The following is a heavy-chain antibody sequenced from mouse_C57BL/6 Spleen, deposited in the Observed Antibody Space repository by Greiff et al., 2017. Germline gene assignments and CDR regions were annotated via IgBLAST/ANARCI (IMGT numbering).Heavy chain of an antibody. Sequence: QVQLQQSGAELVRPGASVKLSCKASGYTFTDYYINWVKQRPGQGLEWIARIYPGSGNTYYNEKFKGKATLTAEKSSSTAYMQLSSLTSEDSAVYFCAVDGYYSSYFDYWGQGTTLTVSS. J-gene: IGHJ2*01. CDR1: GYTFTDYY. CDR3: AVDGYYSSYFDY. D-gene: IGHD2-3*01. CDR2: IYPGSGNT. V-gene: IGHV1-76*01.